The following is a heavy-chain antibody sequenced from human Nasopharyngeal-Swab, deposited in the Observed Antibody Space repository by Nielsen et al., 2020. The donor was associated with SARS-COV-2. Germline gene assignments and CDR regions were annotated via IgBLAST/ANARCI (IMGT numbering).Heavy chain of an antibody. CDR2: IGTAGDT. J-gene: IGHJ6*02. V-gene: IGHV3-13*04. Sequence: GASLKISCAASGFTFSSYDMHWVRQAPGKGLEWVSAIGTAGDTYYPGSVKGRFTISRENAKNSLYLQMNSLRAGDTAVYYCARALAPYSGYDYDYYYGMDVWGQGTTVTVSS. D-gene: IGHD5-12*01. CDR3: ARALAPYSGYDYDYYYGMDV. CDR1: GFTFSSYD.